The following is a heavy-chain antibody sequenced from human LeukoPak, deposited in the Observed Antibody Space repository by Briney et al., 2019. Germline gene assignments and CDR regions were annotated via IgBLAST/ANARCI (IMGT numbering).Heavy chain of an antibody. J-gene: IGHJ4*02. CDR3: ARSRKGSGYNRGYYFDY. Sequence: PGGSLRLSCAASGFTFSSYWMSWVRQAPGKGLEWVANIKQDGSEKYYVDSVKGRFTISRDNAKNSLYLQMNSLRAEDTAVYYCARSRKGSGYNRGYYFDYWGQGTPVTVSS. CDR1: GFTFSSYW. V-gene: IGHV3-7*01. CDR2: IKQDGSEK. D-gene: IGHD3-22*01.